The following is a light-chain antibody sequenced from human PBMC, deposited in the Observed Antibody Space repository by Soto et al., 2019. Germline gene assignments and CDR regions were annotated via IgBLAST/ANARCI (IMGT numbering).Light chain of an antibody. CDR2: GAT. CDR3: QQYNNWPYT. CDR1: QSVSSN. Sequence: EIVMTQSPATLSVSPGARAALSCRASQSVSSNFAWYEQKPGQAPRLLIYGATTRATGIAAMFSGSGYGTEFTLTISSLRSEDFAVYYCQQYNNWPYTFGQGTKLEIK. J-gene: IGKJ2*01. V-gene: IGKV3-15*01.